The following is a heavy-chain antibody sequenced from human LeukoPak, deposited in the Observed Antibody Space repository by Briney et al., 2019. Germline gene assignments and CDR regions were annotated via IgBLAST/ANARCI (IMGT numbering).Heavy chain of an antibody. CDR2: TKQDGSDK. CDR1: GFTFSSYW. V-gene: IGHV3-7*01. D-gene: IGHD4-17*01. J-gene: IGHJ4*02. Sequence: GGSLRLSCAASGFTFSSYWMSWVRQAPGKGLEWVANTKQDGSDKYYVDSVKGRFTISRDNAQNSLYLQMNSLRAEDTAVYYCARELTTGATHDYWGQGTLVTVSS. CDR3: ARELTTGATHDY.